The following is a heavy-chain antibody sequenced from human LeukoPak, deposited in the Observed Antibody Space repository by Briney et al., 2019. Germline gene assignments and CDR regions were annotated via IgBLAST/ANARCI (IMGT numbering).Heavy chain of an antibody. CDR3: ARDERCSSTSCYDTEIYFDY. Sequence: ASVKVSCKASGYTFTGYYMHWVRQAPGQGLEWMGWINPNSGGTNYAQKFQGRVTMTRDTSISTAYMELSRLRSDDTAVYYCARDERCSSTSCYDTEIYFDYWGQGTLVTVSS. D-gene: IGHD2-2*01. CDR2: INPNSGGT. CDR1: GYTFTGYY. J-gene: IGHJ4*02. V-gene: IGHV1-2*02.